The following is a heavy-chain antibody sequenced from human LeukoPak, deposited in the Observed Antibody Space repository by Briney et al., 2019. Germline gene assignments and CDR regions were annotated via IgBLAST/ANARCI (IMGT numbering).Heavy chain of an antibody. J-gene: IGHJ4*02. CDR2: INHSGST. Sequence: PSETLSLTCAVYGGSFSGYYWSWIRQPPGKGLEWIGEINHSGSTNYNPSLKSRVTISVDTSKNQFSLKLTSVTAANTAVYFCAKYGNSGWVIDNWGQGTLVKVSS. CDR1: GGSFSGYY. CDR3: AKYGNSGWVIDN. V-gene: IGHV4-34*01. D-gene: IGHD6-19*01.